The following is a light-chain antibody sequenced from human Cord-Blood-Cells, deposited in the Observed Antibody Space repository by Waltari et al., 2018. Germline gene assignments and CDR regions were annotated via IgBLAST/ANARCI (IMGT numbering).Light chain of an antibody. CDR2: EVS. J-gene: IGLJ1*01. V-gene: IGLV2-14*01. Sequence: QSALTQPASVSGSPGQSITISCTGTSSDVGGYNYVSWYQQQPGKAPKLMIYEVSNRTSGVSNRFSGSKSGNTASLTISGLQAEDEADYYCSSYTSSSTYVFGTGTNVTVL. CDR3: SSYTSSSTYV. CDR1: SSDVGGYNY.